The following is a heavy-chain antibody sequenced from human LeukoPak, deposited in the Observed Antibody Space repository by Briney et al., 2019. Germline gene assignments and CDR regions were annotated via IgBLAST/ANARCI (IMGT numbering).Heavy chain of an antibody. V-gene: IGHV1-18*01. CDR3: ARRGSGGSSGC. J-gene: IGHJ4*02. D-gene: IGHD2-15*01. CDR2: ISALIGNK. CDR1: GYSFISYG. Sequence: ASVKVSCKASGYSFISYGFTWVRQAPGQGLEWMGWISALIGNKNYAQKFQGRVTMTTDRPTSTAYMEVRSLRSDDTAVYYCARRGSGGSSGCWGKVILVTVGS.